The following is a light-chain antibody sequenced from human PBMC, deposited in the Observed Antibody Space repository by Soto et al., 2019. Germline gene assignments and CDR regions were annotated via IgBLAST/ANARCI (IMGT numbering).Light chain of an antibody. Sequence: QSALTQPASVSGSPGQSITISCTGTSSDVGGYNYVSWYQQHPGKAPKLMIYEVSNRPSGVSNRFSGSKSGNTASLTISGLQAEEEADYYCSSYTSSSTRVVFGGGTQLTVL. J-gene: IGLJ2*01. CDR2: EVS. CDR1: SSDVGGYNY. V-gene: IGLV2-14*01. CDR3: SSYTSSSTRVV.